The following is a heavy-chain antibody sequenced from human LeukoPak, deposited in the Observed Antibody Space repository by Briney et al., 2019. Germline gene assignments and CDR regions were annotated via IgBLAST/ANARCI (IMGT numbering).Heavy chain of an antibody. J-gene: IGHJ4*02. Sequence: PGGSLRLSCAASGFTFSNFAMSWVRQAPGKGLEWVSLISDSGGSTNYADSVKGRFIISRDNSRDTLYLQMNSLRAEDTAVYYCAKSFGYSRSWFDYWGQGTPVTVSS. CDR1: GFTFSNFA. D-gene: IGHD6-13*01. V-gene: IGHV3-23*01. CDR2: ISDSGGST. CDR3: AKSFGYSRSWFDY.